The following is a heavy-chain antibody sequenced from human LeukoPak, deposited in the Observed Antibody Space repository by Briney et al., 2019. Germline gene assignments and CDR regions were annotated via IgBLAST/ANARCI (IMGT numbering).Heavy chain of an antibody. CDR3: ARQYMYASFDY. CDR1: GVSISTSNSY. CDR2: IYYSGST. D-gene: IGHD2-8*01. Sequence: SETLSLTCTVSGVSISTSNSYWGWIRQPPGKGLEWIGSIYYSGSTYYNPSLKSRVTISVDTSKNQFSLRLSSVTAADTAVYYCARQYMYASFDYWGQGALVTVSS. J-gene: IGHJ4*02. V-gene: IGHV4-39*07.